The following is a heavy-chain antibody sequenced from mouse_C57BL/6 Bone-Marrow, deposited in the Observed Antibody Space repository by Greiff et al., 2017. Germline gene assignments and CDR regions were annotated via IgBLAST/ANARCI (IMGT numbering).Heavy chain of an antibody. V-gene: IGHV1-18*01. Sequence: VQLQQSGPELVKPGASVKIPCKASGYTFTDYNMDWVKQSHGKSLEWIGDINPNNGGTIYNQKFKGKATLTVDKSSSTAYMELRSLTSEDTAVYYCARGGDIWDGDWYFDVWGTGTTVTVSS. CDR1: GYTFTDYN. CDR2: INPNNGGT. CDR3: ARGGDIWDGDWYFDV. D-gene: IGHD4-1*01. J-gene: IGHJ1*03.